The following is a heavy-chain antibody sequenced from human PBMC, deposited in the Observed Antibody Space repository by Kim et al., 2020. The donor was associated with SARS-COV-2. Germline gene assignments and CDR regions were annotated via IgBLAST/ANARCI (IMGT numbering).Heavy chain of an antibody. J-gene: IGHJ4*02. V-gene: IGHV4-59*13. CDR2: IYYSGST. D-gene: IGHD3-10*01. CDR3: ARVWFGEFGFDY. Sequence: SETLSLTCTVSGGSISSYYWSWIRQPPGKGLEWIGYIYYSGSTNYNPSLKSRVTISVDTSKNQFSLKLSSVTAADTAVYYCARVWFGEFGFDYWGQGTLV. CDR1: GGSISSYY.